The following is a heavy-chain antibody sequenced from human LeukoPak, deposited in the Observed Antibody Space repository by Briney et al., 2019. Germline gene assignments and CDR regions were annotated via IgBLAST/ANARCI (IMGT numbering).Heavy chain of an antibody. CDR2: INNVGSHI. Sequence: PGGSLRLSSAASGFTLSSSAMNWVRQAPGKGLEWVSSINNVGSHIYYAGSVKGRFTISRDNTKNSLYLQMNSLRAEDTAVYYCSRDPTYYLRYGYFDYWGQGALVTVSS. CDR1: GFTLSSSA. J-gene: IGHJ4*02. CDR3: SRDPTYYLRYGYFDY. V-gene: IGHV3-21*01. D-gene: IGHD1-26*01.